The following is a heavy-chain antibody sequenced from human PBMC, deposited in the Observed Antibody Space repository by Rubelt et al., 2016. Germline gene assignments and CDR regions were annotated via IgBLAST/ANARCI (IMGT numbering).Heavy chain of an antibody. V-gene: IGHV3-7*05. D-gene: IGHD2-2*01. CDR3: ASGLVPAALQYYYYYGMDV. Sequence: MSWVRQAPGKGLEWVANIKQDGSEKYYVDSVKGRFTISRDNAKNSLYLQMNSLRAEDTAVYYCASGLVPAALQYYYYYGMDVWGQGTTVTVSS. J-gene: IGHJ6*02. CDR2: IKQDGSEK.